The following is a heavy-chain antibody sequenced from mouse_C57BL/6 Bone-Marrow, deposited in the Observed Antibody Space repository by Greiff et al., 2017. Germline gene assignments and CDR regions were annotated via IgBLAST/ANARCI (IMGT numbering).Heavy chain of an antibody. CDR3: ARLIYYDYDYFDY. V-gene: IGHV1-54*01. D-gene: IGHD2-4*01. J-gene: IGHJ2*01. CDR2: INPGSGGT. CDR1: GYAFTNYL. Sequence: QVQLQQSGAELVRPGTSVKVSCKASGYAFTNYLIEWVKQRPGQGLEWIGVINPGSGGTNYNEKFKGKATLTADKSSSTAYMQLSSLTSEDSAVYFYARLIYYDYDYFDYWGQGTTLTVSS.